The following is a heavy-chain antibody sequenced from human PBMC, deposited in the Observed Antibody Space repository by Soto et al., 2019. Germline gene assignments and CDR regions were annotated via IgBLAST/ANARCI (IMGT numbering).Heavy chain of an antibody. V-gene: IGHV1-46*01. J-gene: IGHJ3*02. CDR1: GYTFTSYY. CDR3: ARAPEGYSNDPYALDI. Sequence: GASVKVSCKASGYTFTSYYMHWVRQAPGQGLEWMGIINPSGGSTSYAQKFQGRVTMARDTSTSTVYMELSSLRSEDTAGYNCARAPEGYSNDPYALDIWGQGTRVTVSS. D-gene: IGHD6-13*01. CDR2: INPSGGST.